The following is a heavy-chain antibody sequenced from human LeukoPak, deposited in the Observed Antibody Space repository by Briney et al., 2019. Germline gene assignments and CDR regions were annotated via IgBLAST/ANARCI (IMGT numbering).Heavy chain of an antibody. J-gene: IGHJ4*01. CDR3: ARGGYHAYYLDY. D-gene: IGHD5-18*01. V-gene: IGHV3-48*04. CDR1: GFTFSSYS. CDR2: ISSSSSTI. Sequence: GGSLRLSCAASGFTFSSYSMNWVRQAPGKGLEWVSYISSSSSTIYYADSVKGRFTISRDNAKNTLYLQMNSLRAEDTAVYYCARGGYHAYYLDYXXXGSLVTASS.